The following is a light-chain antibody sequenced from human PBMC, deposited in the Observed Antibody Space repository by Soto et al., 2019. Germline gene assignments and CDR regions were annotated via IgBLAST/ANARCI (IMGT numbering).Light chain of an antibody. CDR1: QSVSSNY. CDR2: DAS. V-gene: IGKV3-20*01. Sequence: DIVLTQSPDTLSLSPGERATLSCRASQSVSSNYLAWYQQKPGQAPRLLIYDASSRATGIPDRFSGSGSGTDFILTISRLEPEDFAVYYCQQYGSSPLTFGGGTKVEIK. CDR3: QQYGSSPLT. J-gene: IGKJ4*01.